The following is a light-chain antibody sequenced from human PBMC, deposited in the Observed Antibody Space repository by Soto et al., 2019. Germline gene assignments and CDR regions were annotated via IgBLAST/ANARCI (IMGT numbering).Light chain of an antibody. CDR1: QSVSIN. CDR3: QHYSTGSRK. V-gene: IGKV3-15*01. CDR2: GAS. J-gene: IGKJ1*01. Sequence: ELVMTQSPATLSVSPGERATLSCRASQSVSINLAWYQQKPGQAPRLLIYGASTRASGIPARFSGSGSGTEFTLTISSLQSEDFAIYYCQHYSTGSRKFGQGTKVDI.